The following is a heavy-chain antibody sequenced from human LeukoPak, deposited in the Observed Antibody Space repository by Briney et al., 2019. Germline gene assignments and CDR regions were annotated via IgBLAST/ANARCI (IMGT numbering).Heavy chain of an antibody. CDR2: INHSVST. CDR3: AREGCSSTSCYRLGY. D-gene: IGHD2-2*01. CDR1: GGSFSCYY. J-gene: IGHJ4*02. V-gene: IGHV4-34*01. Sequence: SESLSLTCAVYGGSFSCYYWSWIRQPPGKGLEWIGEINHSVSTNYDASLKSRVTISVDTSKNQFSMQLSSVTAADTAVYYCAREGCSSTSCYRLGYWGQGTLLTVSS.